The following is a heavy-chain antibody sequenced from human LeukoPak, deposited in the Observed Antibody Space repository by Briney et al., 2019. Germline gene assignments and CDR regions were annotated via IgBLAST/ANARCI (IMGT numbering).Heavy chain of an antibody. Sequence: PSETLSLTCDVSGGSITTTNWWGWVSQPPGKALELIGEVHLHGATKYSASFESRVSMSIDKSKSQSSLKLTSVTAADTAVYYCTRESGAFSPFGFWGQGTLVTVSS. CDR1: GGSITTTNW. J-gene: IGHJ4*02. V-gene: IGHV4/OR15-8*01. CDR3: TRESGAFSPFGF. D-gene: IGHD1-26*01. CDR2: VHLHGAT.